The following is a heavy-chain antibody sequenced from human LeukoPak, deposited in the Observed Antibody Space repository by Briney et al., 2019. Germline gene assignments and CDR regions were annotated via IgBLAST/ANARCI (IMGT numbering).Heavy chain of an antibody. CDR1: GGSISSYY. CDR3: ARAFEEGFDY. V-gene: IGHV4-59*01. Sequence: SETLSLTCTVSGGSISSYYWSWIRQPPGKGLELIGYIYYTGSPNYNPSLKSRVTISLDTSKNQFSLKLSSVTAADTAVYYCARAFEEGFDYWGQGTLVTDSS. CDR2: IYYTGSP. J-gene: IGHJ4*02. D-gene: IGHD3-16*01.